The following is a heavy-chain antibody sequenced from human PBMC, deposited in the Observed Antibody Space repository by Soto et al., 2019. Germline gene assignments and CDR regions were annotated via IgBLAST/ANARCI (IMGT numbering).Heavy chain of an antibody. Sequence: EVQLAESGGGMVQPGGSLRLSCVASGFTFSSYDMHWVRQAPGKGLEYVSSISSNGGTTYSGNSVNGRFTISRDKPKNTLYLHVGSIRAEDMAVYYCVRRVSGNYDYWGQGTLVTVSS. CDR2: ISSNGGTT. J-gene: IGHJ4*02. CDR1: GFTFSSYD. D-gene: IGHD1-7*01. V-gene: IGHV3-64*01. CDR3: VRRVSGNYDY.